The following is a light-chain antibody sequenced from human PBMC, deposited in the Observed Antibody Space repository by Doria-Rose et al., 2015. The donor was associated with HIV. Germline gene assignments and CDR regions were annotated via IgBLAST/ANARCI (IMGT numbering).Light chain of an antibody. V-gene: IGKV4-1*01. J-gene: IGKJ1*01. CDR3: QQYYATPPT. CDR2: WAS. Sequence: ERATINCKSSQSVLYSSNNRNYLAWYQQRPGQPPKLLFYWASTRESGVPDRFSGSGSETDFTLTISNLQAEGVAVYYCQQYYATPPTFGQGTKVEIK. CDR1: QSVLYSSNNRNY.